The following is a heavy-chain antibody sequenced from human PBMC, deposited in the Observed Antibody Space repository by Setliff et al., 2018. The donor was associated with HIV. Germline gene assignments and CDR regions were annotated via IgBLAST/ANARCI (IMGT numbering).Heavy chain of an antibody. Sequence: SETLSLTCAIYGGSFSGNYWSWIRQPPGKGLEWIGEINYSGTTCYNPSLKGRVTISVDTSKNQFSLKLSSVTAADTAVYYCARHRRDYYGSGGYSAWGQGTLVIVSS. CDR2: INYSGTT. V-gene: IGHV4-34*01. D-gene: IGHD3-10*01. CDR3: ARHRRDYYGSGGYSA. CDR1: GGSFSGNY. J-gene: IGHJ5*02.